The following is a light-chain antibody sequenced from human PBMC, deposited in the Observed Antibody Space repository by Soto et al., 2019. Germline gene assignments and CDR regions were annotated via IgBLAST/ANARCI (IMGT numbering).Light chain of an antibody. CDR1: QSFRGL. Sequence: EVLLAQSPVTLSLSPLERATLSCRAIQSFRGLLAWYQQKPGQAPRLLIYDAYNRATGIPPRFSGSGSGTDFTLTISSLEPEDSAVYYCQQRHMWPITFGQGTRLEIK. J-gene: IGKJ5*01. CDR2: DAY. V-gene: IGKV3-11*01. CDR3: QQRHMWPIT.